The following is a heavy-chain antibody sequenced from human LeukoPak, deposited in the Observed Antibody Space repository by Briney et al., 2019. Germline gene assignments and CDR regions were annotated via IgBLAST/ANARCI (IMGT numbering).Heavy chain of an antibody. CDR1: GGSVSSYY. Sequence: SETLSLTCSVSGGSVSSYYWSWIRQSPGKGLEWIGYIHNSGRTNYNPSLKSRVAGFVDTSKNQVSLRLSSVTAADTAVYYCARHGTISSESYFDYWGQGALVTVSS. CDR3: ARHGTISSESYFDY. D-gene: IGHD1-14*01. CDR2: IHNSGRT. V-gene: IGHV4-59*08. J-gene: IGHJ4*02.